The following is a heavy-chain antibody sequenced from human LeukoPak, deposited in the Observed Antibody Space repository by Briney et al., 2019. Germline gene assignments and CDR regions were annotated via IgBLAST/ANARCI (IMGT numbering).Heavy chain of an antibody. CDR3: ARGRGIAVAGTAFDY. Sequence: AAVLGSCKASGYTITSYYMNSVGQAPGQGLEWMGLINPRGGSTSYAQKYQGRVTMSRAPSTSTIYMELSSLRAEDTAVYNCARGRGIAVAGTAFDYWGQGTLVTVSS. V-gene: IGHV1-46*01. J-gene: IGHJ4*02. CDR2: INPRGGST. CDR1: GYTITSYY. D-gene: IGHD6-19*01.